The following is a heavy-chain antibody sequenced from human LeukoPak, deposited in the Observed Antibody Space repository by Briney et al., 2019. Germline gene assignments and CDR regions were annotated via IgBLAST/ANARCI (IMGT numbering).Heavy chain of an antibody. Sequence: GSLSLSCAASGFTLSEYWMSWARQAPGKGLEWVANIKYDGSERDYVDSVKGRFTISRDNAKNSLYLQMNSLRAEDTAVYYCARDIAPAGLFFDYWGQGTRVTVSS. CDR1: GFTLSEYW. CDR3: ARDIAPAGLFFDY. D-gene: IGHD6-13*01. CDR2: IKYDGSER. J-gene: IGHJ4*02. V-gene: IGHV3-7*01.